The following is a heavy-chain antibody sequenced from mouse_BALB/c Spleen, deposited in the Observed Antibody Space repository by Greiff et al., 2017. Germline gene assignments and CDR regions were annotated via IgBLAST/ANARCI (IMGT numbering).Heavy chain of an antibody. V-gene: IGHV1-87*01. J-gene: IGHJ4*01. CDR3: ARCQVREAMDY. CDR1: GYTFTSYW. D-gene: IGHD2-14*01. Sequence: QVQLQQSGAELARPGASVKLSCKASGYTFTSYWMQWVKQRPGQGLEWIGAIYPGDGDTRYTQKFKDKATLTVDKSSSTAYMQLSSPTSEDSAVYYCARCQVREAMDYWGQGTSVTVSS. CDR2: IYPGDGDT.